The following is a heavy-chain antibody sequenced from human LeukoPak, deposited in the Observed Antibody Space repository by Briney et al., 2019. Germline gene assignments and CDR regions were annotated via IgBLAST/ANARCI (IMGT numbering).Heavy chain of an antibody. CDR2: IYPGDPDT. CDR3: ARVDIVVVPAGVFDI. J-gene: IGHJ3*02. CDR1: GYSFTSYW. D-gene: IGHD2-2*01. V-gene: IGHV5-51*01. Sequence: GESLKISCKGSGYSFTSYWIGWVRQMPGKGLEWMGIIYPGDPDTRYSPSFQGQVTISADKSISTAYLQWSSLKASDTAMYYCARVDIVVVPAGVFDIWGQGTMVTVSS.